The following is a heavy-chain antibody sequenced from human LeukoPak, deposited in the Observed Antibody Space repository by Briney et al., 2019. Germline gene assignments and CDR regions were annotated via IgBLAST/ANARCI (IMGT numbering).Heavy chain of an antibody. D-gene: IGHD1-1*01. CDR1: GFTFSSYE. CDR3: ARDLWVPHYYYYMDV. V-gene: IGHV3-48*03. CDR2: ISSSGSTI. J-gene: IGHJ6*03. Sequence: PGGSLRLSCAASGFTFSSYEMNWVRQAPGKGLEWVSYISSSGSTIYYADSVKGRFTISRDNAKNSLYLQMNSLRAEDTAVYYCARDLWVPHYYYYMDVWGKGTTVTVSS.